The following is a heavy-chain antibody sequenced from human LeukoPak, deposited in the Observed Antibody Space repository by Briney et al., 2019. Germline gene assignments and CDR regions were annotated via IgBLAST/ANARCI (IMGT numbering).Heavy chain of an antibody. CDR3: ATPSSGWYGYGMDV. CDR2: IYSGGST. V-gene: IGHV3-53*01. CDR1: GFTFSSNY. Sequence: GGSLRLSCAASGFTFSSNYMSWVRQAPGKGLEWVSVIYSGGSTYYADSVKGRFTISRDNSKNTLYLQMNSLRAEDTAVYYCATPSSGWYGYGMDVWGQGTTVTVSS. J-gene: IGHJ6*02. D-gene: IGHD6-19*01.